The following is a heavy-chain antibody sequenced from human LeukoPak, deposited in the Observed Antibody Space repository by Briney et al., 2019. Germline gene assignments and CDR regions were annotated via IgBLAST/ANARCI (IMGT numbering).Heavy chain of an antibody. V-gene: IGHV3-23*01. Sequence: GSLRLSCSAPGFIFSNYGISWVRPSPGKGLELVSTLSSSGGSTYHADSVKGRFTISRDNSKNTLYLQMNSLRAEDTAVYYCATDLVVVLPAAYDNWGQGALVTVSS. CDR1: GFIFSNYG. CDR2: LSSSGGST. D-gene: IGHD2-2*01. CDR3: ATDLVVVLPAAYDN. J-gene: IGHJ4*02.